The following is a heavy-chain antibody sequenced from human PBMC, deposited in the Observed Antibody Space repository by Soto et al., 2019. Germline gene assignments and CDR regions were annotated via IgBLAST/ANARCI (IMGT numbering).Heavy chain of an antibody. J-gene: IGHJ6*03. CDR3: AKEAGDHYDFWSGYSYYYYYMDV. D-gene: IGHD3-3*01. Sequence: GGSLRLSCAASGFTFSSYAMSWVRQAPGKGLEWVSAISGSGGSTYYADSVKGRFTISRDNSKNTLYLQMNSLRAEDTAAYYCAKEAGDHYDFWSGYSYYYYYMDVWGKGTTVTVSS. V-gene: IGHV3-23*01. CDR1: GFTFSSYA. CDR2: ISGSGGST.